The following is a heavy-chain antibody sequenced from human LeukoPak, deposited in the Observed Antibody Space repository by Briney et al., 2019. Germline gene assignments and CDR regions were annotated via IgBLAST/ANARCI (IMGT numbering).Heavy chain of an antibody. Sequence: GGSLRLSCAASGFTFSSYGMSWVRQAPGKGLEWVSAISGSGGSTYYADSVKGRFTISRDNSKNTLYLQMNSLRAEDTAVYYCAKFGGPPYYYDSSDRDWGQGTLVTVSS. D-gene: IGHD3-22*01. CDR1: GFTFSSYG. J-gene: IGHJ4*02. V-gene: IGHV3-23*01. CDR2: ISGSGGST. CDR3: AKFGGPPYYYDSSDRD.